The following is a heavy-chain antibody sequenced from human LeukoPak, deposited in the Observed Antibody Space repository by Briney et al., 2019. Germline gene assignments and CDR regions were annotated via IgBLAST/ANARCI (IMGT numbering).Heavy chain of an antibody. J-gene: IGHJ4*02. Sequence: ASVKVSCKASGYTFTSYDINWARQATGQGLEWMGWMNPNSGNTGYAQKFQGRVTMTRNTSISTAYMELSSLRSEDTAVYYCARGPTYYYGSGSLNDYWGQGTLVTVSS. D-gene: IGHD3-10*01. CDR2: MNPNSGNT. CDR1: GYTFTSYD. CDR3: ARGPTYYYGSGSLNDY. V-gene: IGHV1-8*01.